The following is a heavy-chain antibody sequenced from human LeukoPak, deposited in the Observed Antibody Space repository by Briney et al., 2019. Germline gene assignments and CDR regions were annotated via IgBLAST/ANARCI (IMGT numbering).Heavy chain of an antibody. CDR1: GGTFSSYA. CDR2: IIPIFGTA. V-gene: IGHV1-69*05. D-gene: IGHD4-17*01. CDR3: ARGATTVTMEFDY. Sequence: SVKVSCKASGGTFSSYAISWVRQAPGQGLEWMGRIIPIFGTANYAQKFQGRVTITTDESTSTAYMELSSLTPEDTAVYYCARGATTVTMEFDYWGQGTLVTVSS. J-gene: IGHJ4*02.